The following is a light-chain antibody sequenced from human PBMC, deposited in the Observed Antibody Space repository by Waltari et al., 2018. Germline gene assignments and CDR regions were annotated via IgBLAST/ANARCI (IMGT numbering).Light chain of an antibody. CDR1: QSVLYSSNNKNY. Sequence: DIVMTQSPDSLAVSLGERATINCKSSQSVLYSSNNKNYLAWYQQKPGEVPKVLIHTASRLQGGVPSRFSGGGSGTDFTLTISSLQPEDFATYYCQQSYSFPLSFGGGTKVELK. CDR3: QQSYSFPLS. CDR2: TAS. V-gene: IGKV4-1*01. J-gene: IGKJ4*01.